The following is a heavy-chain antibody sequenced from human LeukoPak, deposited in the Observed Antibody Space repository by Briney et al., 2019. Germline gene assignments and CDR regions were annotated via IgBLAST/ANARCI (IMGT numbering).Heavy chain of an antibody. Sequence: SVKVSCKASGYTFTSYGISWVRQAPGQGLEWMGGIIPIFGTANYAQKFQGRVTITADKSTSTAYMELSSLRSEDTAVYYCARSRSYDYVWGRLDYYYYYMDVWGKGTTVTVSS. V-gene: IGHV1-69*06. CDR3: ARSRSYDYVWGRLDYYYYYMDV. CDR2: IIPIFGTA. J-gene: IGHJ6*03. CDR1: GYTFTSYG. D-gene: IGHD3-16*01.